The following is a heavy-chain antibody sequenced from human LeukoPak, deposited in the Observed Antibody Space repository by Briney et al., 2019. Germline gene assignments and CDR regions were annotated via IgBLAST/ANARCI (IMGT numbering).Heavy chain of an antibody. CDR1: GFTFSSYS. J-gene: IGHJ3*02. D-gene: IGHD2-21*02. V-gene: IGHV3-15*07. CDR3: TTGAYCGGDCLDAFDI. CDR2: IKSKTDDGTT. Sequence: GGSLRLSCAASGFTFSSYSMNWVRQAPGKGLEWVGRIKSKTDDGTTDYAAPVKGRFTISRDDSKNTLYLQMNSLKTEDTAVYYCTTGAYCGGDCLDAFDIWGQGTMVTVSS.